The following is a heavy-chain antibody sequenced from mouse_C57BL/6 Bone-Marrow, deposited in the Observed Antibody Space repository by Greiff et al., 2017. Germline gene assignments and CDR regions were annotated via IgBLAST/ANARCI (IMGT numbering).Heavy chain of an antibody. D-gene: IGHD2-12*01. CDR3: ARGSYDVY. Sequence: SGAELARPGASVKLSCKASGYTFTSSGISWVKQRTGQGLEWIGEISPRSGTTYYNEKFKGKATLPADKSSSTAYMERRSLTSEDSSVYFCARGSYDVYWGQGTTLTVSS. J-gene: IGHJ2*01. CDR2: ISPRSGTT. V-gene: IGHV1-81*01. CDR1: GYTFTSSG.